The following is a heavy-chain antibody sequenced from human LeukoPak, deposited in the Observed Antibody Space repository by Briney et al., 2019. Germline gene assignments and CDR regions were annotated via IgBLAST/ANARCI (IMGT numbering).Heavy chain of an antibody. D-gene: IGHD2-15*01. V-gene: IGHV1-24*01. Sequence: ASVKVSCKVSGYTLTELSMHWVRQAPGQGLEWMGWINPNSGGTNYAQKFQGRVTMTEDTSTDTAYMELSSLRSDDTAVYYCATDPVGYCSANGCYSVDYWGQGTLVTVSS. CDR2: INPNSGGT. CDR3: ATDPVGYCSANGCYSVDY. CDR1: GYTLTELS. J-gene: IGHJ4*02.